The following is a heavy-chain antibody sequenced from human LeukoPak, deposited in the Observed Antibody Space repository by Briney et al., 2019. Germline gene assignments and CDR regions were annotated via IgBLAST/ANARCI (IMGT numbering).Heavy chain of an antibody. D-gene: IGHD1-14*01. Sequence: SETLSLTCTVSGGSISSYYWSWIRQPPGKGLEWIGYIYYSGSTNYNPSLKSRVTISVDTSKNQFSLKLSSVAAADTAVYYCAREALHRYPPWYYYYYYMDVWGKGTTATVSS. J-gene: IGHJ6*03. V-gene: IGHV4-59*01. CDR3: AREALHRYPPWYYYYYYMDV. CDR1: GGSISSYY. CDR2: IYYSGST.